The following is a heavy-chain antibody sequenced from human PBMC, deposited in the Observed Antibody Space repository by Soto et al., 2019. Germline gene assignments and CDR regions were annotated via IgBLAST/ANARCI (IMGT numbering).Heavy chain of an antibody. D-gene: IGHD2-2*01. J-gene: IGHJ4*02. V-gene: IGHV1-2*04. CDR3: ARSWEYQLLPFDY. Sequence: AASVKVSCKASGYSFTVYYMHWVRQAPGQGLEWMGWINPNSGDTNYAQKFQGWVTMTRDTSISTAYMELNRLRSDDTAVYYCARSWEYQLLPFDYWGQGTLVTVSS. CDR1: GYSFTVYY. CDR2: INPNSGDT.